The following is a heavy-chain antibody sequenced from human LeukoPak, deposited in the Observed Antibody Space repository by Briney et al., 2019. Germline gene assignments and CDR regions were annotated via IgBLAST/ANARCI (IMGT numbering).Heavy chain of an antibody. V-gene: IGHV4-34*01. Sequence: SETLSLTCAVYGGSFSGYYWSWIRQPPGKGLEWIGEINHSGSTNYNPSLKSRVTISVDTSKNQFSLKLSSVTAADTAVYYCARYYDILTGYIMPGDVDYYYYGMDVWGQGTTVTVSS. CDR3: ARYYDILTGYIMPGDVDYYYYGMDV. J-gene: IGHJ6*02. CDR2: INHSGST. CDR1: GGSFSGYY. D-gene: IGHD3-9*01.